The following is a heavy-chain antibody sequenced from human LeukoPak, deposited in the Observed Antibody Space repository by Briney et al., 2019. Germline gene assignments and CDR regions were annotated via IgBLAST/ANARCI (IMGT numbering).Heavy chain of an antibody. D-gene: IGHD3-3*01. CDR1: GGSISSGAYY. Sequence: PSQTLSLTCTVSGGSISSGAYYWSWIRQPPGKGLEWIGYIYHSGSTYYNPSLKSRVTISVDRSKNQFSLKLSSVTAADTAVYYCARVGGIGYYYYYMDVWGQGTLVTVSS. CDR2: IYHSGST. V-gene: IGHV4-30-2*01. CDR3: ARVGGIGYYYYYMDV. J-gene: IGHJ6*03.